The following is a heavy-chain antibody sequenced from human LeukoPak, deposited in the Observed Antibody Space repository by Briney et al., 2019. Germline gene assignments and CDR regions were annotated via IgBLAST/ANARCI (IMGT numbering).Heavy chain of an antibody. CDR3: ARTTVVSPRAFDY. J-gene: IGHJ4*02. CDR1: GFTFSSYA. D-gene: IGHD4-23*01. CDR2: ISGSGGST. Sequence: GSLRLSCAASGFTFSSYAMSWVRQAPGKGLEWVSAISGSGGSTYYADSVKGRFTISRDNSKNTLYLQMNSLRAEDTAVYHCARTTVVSPRAFDYWGQGTLVTVSS. V-gene: IGHV3-23*01.